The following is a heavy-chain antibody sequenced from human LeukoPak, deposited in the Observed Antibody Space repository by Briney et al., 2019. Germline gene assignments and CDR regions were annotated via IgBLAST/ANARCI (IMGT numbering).Heavy chain of an antibody. V-gene: IGHV3-23*01. Sequence: GGSLRLSCAASGFTFSSYAMSWVGQAPGKGLEWVSAISGSGGSTYYADSVKGRFTISRDNSKNTLYLQMNSLRAEDTAVYYCAKDRGLDILTGYYTVSCFDYWGQGTLVTVSS. CDR3: AKDRGLDILTGYYTVSCFDY. J-gene: IGHJ4*02. CDR2: ISGSGGST. D-gene: IGHD3-9*01. CDR1: GFTFSSYA.